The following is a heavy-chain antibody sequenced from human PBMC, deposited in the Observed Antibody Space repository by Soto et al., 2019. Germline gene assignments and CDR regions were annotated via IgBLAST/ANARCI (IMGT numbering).Heavy chain of an antibody. CDR2: IRSKAYGGTT. Sequence: GGSLRLSCTASGFTFGDYAMSWFRQAPGKGLEWVGFIRSKAYGGTTEYAASVKSRFTISRDDSKSIAYLQMNSLKTEDTAVYYCTRVRSVYYYYMDVWGKGTTVTVSS. CDR3: TRVRSVYYYYMDV. CDR1: GFTFGDYA. V-gene: IGHV3-49*03. J-gene: IGHJ6*03.